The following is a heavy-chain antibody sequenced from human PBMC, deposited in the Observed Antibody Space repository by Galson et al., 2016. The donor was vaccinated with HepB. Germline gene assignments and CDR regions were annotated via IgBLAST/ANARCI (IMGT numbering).Heavy chain of an antibody. CDR1: GFTFSSYW. CDR2: IDSAGSSA. Sequence: SLRLSCAASGFTFSSYWMHWVRQAPGGGLVWVSRIDSAGSSATYADSVKGRFTISRDNAKNTLYLQMNSLRAGDTAVYYCWRVAATNGMDVWGQGTTVTVSS. J-gene: IGHJ6*02. D-gene: IGHD2-15*01. CDR3: WRVAATNGMDV. V-gene: IGHV3-74*01.